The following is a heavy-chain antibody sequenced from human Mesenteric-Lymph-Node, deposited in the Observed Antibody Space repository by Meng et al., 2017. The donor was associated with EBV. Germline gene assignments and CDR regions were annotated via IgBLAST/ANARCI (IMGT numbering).Heavy chain of an antibody. CDR2: ISGSGGST. CDR1: GFTFSNCG. V-gene: IGHV3-23*04. Sequence: VQLVESGGGVGQPGGSLGLSCAASGFTFSNCGMSWVRQPPGKGLEWVSGISGSGGSTYYADSVKGRFSMSRDNPGNKLYLQMNSLRVEDTAVYYCANVPYGYWGQGTLVTVSS. D-gene: IGHD4-17*01. CDR3: ANVPYGY. J-gene: IGHJ4*02.